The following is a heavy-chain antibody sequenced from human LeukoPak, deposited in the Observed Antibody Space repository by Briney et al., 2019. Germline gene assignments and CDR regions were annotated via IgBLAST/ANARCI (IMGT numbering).Heavy chain of an antibody. CDR1: GGSINNYY. V-gene: IGHV4-59*01. D-gene: IGHD3-22*01. J-gene: IGHJ4*02. CDR2: IYKSGST. Sequence: SETLSLTSTVSGGSINNYYWSWIRQPPGKGLEWIGYIYKSGSTKYNPSLKSRVTVLVDTSKKKFSLELSSVTAADTGVYYCARTSYYGSRAYYDYWGQGTLVTVSS. CDR3: ARTSYYGSRAYYDY.